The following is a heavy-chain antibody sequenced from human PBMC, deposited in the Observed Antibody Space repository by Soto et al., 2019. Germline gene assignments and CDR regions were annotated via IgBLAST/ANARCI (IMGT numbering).Heavy chain of an antibody. J-gene: IGHJ4*02. V-gene: IGHV1-58*01. D-gene: IGHD1-26*01. CDR2: IVVGSGNT. Sequence: ASVKVSCKASGFTFTSSAVQWVRQARGQRLEWIGWIVVGSGNTNYAQKFQERVTITRDMSTSTAYMELSSLRSEDTAVYYCAAGARVGANFDYWGQGTLVTVSS. CDR3: AAGARVGANFDY. CDR1: GFTFTSSA.